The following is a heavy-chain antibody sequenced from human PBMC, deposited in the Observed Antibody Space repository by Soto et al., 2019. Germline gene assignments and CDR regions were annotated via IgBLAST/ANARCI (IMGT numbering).Heavy chain of an antibody. CDR2: ISYDGSNK. CDR3: VKDGSRGWPYYYGLDV. CDR1: GFTFSSYG. J-gene: IGHJ6*02. Sequence: QVPLVESGGGVVQPGRSLRLSCAASGFTFSSYGMHWVRQAPGKGLEWVAVISYDGSNKYYADSVKGRFTIARDNSKNTLFLHMRSLRAEDTAVYYCVKDGSRGWPYYYGLDVWGQGTSVTVSS. V-gene: IGHV3-30*18. D-gene: IGHD6-19*01.